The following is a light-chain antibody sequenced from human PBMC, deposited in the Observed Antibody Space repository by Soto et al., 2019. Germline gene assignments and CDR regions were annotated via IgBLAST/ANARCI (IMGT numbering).Light chain of an antibody. CDR2: KVS. CDR1: QSLVYSDGNTY. Sequence: DVVMTQSPLSLPVTLGQPASISCRSSQSLVYSDGNTYLSWFQQRPGQSPRRLIYKVSNRDSGVPDRFSGSGSDTDFTLKISRVEAEDVGVYYCMQGTHWYTFGQGTKLEIK. CDR3: MQGTHWYT. V-gene: IGKV2-30*01. J-gene: IGKJ2*01.